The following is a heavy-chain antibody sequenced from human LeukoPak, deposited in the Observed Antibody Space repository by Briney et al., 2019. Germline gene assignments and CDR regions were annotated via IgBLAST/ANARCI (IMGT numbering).Heavy chain of an antibody. V-gene: IGHV3-23*01. J-gene: IGHJ4*02. D-gene: IGHD6-19*01. CDR1: GFTFSSYA. Sequence: PGGSLRLSCAASGFTFSSYAMSWVRQAPGKGLEWVSAIRGSGGSIYYADSVKGRFTIPRDNSKNTLYLEMNSLRAEGTAVYYCAKDRGAVAGTVDYWGQGTLVTVSS. CDR3: AKDRGAVAGTVDY. CDR2: IRGSGGSI.